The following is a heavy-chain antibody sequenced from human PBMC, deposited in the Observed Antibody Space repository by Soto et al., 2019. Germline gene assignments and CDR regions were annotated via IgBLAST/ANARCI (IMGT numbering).Heavy chain of an antibody. J-gene: IGHJ4*02. Sequence: SETLSLTCTVSGGSISSSSYYWGWIRQPPGKGLEWIGSIYYSGSTYYNPSLKSRVTISVDTSKNQFSLKLSSVTAADTAVYYCARVSEGMITFGGVIVISSAPYYFDYWGQGTLVTVSS. D-gene: IGHD3-16*02. CDR1: GGSISSSSYY. CDR2: IYYSGST. CDR3: ARVSEGMITFGGVIVISSAPYYFDY. V-gene: IGHV4-39*01.